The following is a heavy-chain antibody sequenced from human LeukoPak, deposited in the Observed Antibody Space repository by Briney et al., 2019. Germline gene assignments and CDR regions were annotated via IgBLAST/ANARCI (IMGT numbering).Heavy chain of an antibody. V-gene: IGHV3-21*01. D-gene: IGHD4-17*01. CDR1: GFTFSSYS. Sequence: GGSLRPSCAASGFTFSSYSMNWIRQAPGKGLEWVSSISSSTSYIYYADSVKGRFTISKDNAKNSLYLQMNSLRAEDTAVYYCARAGGSTVSHSDYWGQGTLVTVSS. CDR2: ISSSTSYI. J-gene: IGHJ4*02. CDR3: ARAGGSTVSHSDY.